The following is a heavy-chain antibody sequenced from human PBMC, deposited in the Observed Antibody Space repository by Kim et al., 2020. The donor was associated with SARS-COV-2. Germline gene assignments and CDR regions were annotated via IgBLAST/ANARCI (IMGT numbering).Heavy chain of an antibody. CDR3: ARIGYDYVWGSYRDYYYYYGMYV. CDR1: GFTFSDYY. V-gene: IGHV3-11*03. Sequence: GGSLRLSCAASGFTFSDYYMSWIRQAPGKGLEWVSYISSSSSYTNYADSLKGRFTISRDNDKNSLYLQMNSLRAEDKAVYYGARIGYDYVWGSYRDYYYYYGMYVWGRGTRVTCSS. D-gene: IGHD3-16*02. J-gene: IGHJ6*02. CDR2: ISSSSSYT.